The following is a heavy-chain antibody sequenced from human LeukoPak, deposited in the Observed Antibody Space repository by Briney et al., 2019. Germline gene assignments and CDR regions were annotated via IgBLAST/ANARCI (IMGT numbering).Heavy chain of an antibody. J-gene: IGHJ4*02. CDR1: GFSFSTSG. V-gene: IGHV3-30*04. CDR3: ARDLLNYGSAYYDVGIFDS. D-gene: IGHD3-10*01. CDR2: ISKDGRKN. Sequence: GGSLRLSCEASGFSFSTSGVHWVRQAPGKGLEWMAVISKDGRKNHYPDSVKGRFTISRDNSKSTLFLQMNSLRPEDTAIYYCARDLLNYGSAYYDVGIFDSWGQGTLVTVSS.